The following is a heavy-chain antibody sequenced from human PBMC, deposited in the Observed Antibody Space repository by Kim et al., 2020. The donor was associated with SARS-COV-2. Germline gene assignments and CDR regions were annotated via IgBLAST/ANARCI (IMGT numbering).Heavy chain of an antibody. V-gene: IGHV1-3*01. Sequence: KFQVRVTITRDTSASTAYMELSSLRSEDTAVYYCAREITRYSYGSDAFDIWGQGTMVTVSS. CDR3: AREITRYSYGSDAFDI. D-gene: IGHD5-18*01. J-gene: IGHJ3*02.